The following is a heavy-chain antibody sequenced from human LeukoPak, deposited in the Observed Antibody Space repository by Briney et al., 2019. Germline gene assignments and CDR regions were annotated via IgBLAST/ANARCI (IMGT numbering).Heavy chain of an antibody. CDR2: IRYEGSNK. Sequence: GGSLRLSCAASGFTFSSYGMHWVRQAPGKGLEWVGFIRYEGSNKYYADSVKGRFTISRDNSKNTLYLQMNSLRAEDTAVYYCAKGPHWGWLQVYWYFDLWGRGTLVTVSS. CDR3: AKGPHWGWLQVYWYFDL. V-gene: IGHV3-30*02. J-gene: IGHJ2*01. CDR1: GFTFSSYG. D-gene: IGHD5-24*01.